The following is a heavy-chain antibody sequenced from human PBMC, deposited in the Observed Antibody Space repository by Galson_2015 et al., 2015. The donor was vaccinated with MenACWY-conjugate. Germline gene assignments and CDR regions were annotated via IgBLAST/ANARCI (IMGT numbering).Heavy chain of an antibody. CDR1: W. Sequence: WMHWVRQTPGKGLVWVSRINRDGTSTTYADSVEGRFTISRDNAKNTLILQMNSLRVEDTAVYYCTRDRKGLIASLPSNYFDPWGQGTLVTVSS. V-gene: IGHV3-74*01. D-gene: IGHD6-6*01. CDR2: INRDGTST. CDR3: TRDRKGLIASLPSNYFDP. J-gene: IGHJ5*02.